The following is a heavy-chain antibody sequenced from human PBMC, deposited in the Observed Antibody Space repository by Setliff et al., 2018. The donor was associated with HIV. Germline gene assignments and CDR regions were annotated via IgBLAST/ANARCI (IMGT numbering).Heavy chain of an antibody. D-gene: IGHD3-22*01. CDR3: AREIPYSYGGRGHPL. V-gene: IGHV4-59*12. J-gene: IGHJ4*02. CDR2: IYNSAST. Sequence: PSETLSLTCTVSGDSISTDYWTWIRQPPGKGLEWIGYIYNSASTSYNPSLKSRVTISVDTSKNQFSLKLSSVTAADTAVYYCAREIPYSYGGRGHPLWGQGTLVTAPQ. CDR1: GDSISTDY.